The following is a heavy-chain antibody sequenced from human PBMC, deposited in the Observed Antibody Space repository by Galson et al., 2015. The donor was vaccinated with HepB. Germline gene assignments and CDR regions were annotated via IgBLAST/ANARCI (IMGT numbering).Heavy chain of an antibody. D-gene: IGHD3-3*01. CDR3: ARDHPYDFWSGRLDV. J-gene: IGHJ6*04. Sequence: SLRLSCAASGFMFSSYWMTWVRQAPGKGLEWVANIKQDGGEKYYVDSVKGRFSIYRDNYKNSLFLQMNSLRAEDTAVYYCARDHPYDFWSGRLDVWGKGTTVTVSS. CDR1: GFMFSSYW. CDR2: IKQDGGEK. V-gene: IGHV3-7*03.